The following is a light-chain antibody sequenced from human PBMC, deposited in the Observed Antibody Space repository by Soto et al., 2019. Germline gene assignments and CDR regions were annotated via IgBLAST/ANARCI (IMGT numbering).Light chain of an antibody. J-gene: IGLJ3*02. V-gene: IGLV1-47*01. CDR1: SSNIGSNS. CDR3: ATWDDILSGMV. Sequence: QSVLTRPPSASGTPGQSVTISCSGSSSNIGSNSVYWYQQLPKMAPKLLIYTNNQRPSGVPDRFSGSKSGISASLAISGLRSEDEADYYCATWDDILSGMVFGGGTKVTVL. CDR2: TNN.